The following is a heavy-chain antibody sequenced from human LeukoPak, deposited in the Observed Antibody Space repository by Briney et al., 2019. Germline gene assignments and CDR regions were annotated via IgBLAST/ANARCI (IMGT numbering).Heavy chain of an antibody. J-gene: IGHJ4*02. CDR1: GFTFSSYA. D-gene: IGHD2-2*01. V-gene: IGHV3-23*01. CDR3: AKDRVVPMGGLVVRYFNY. CDR2: ISGSGGST. Sequence: GGSLRLSCAASGFTFSSYAMSWVRQAPGKGLEWVSAISGSGGSTYYADSVKGRFTISRDNSKNTLYLQMNSLRAEDTAVYYCAKDRVVPMGGLVVRYFNYWGQGTLVTVSS.